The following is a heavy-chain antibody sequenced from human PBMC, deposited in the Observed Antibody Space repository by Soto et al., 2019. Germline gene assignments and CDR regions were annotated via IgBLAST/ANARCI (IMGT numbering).Heavy chain of an antibody. CDR1: GGTFGTYT. D-gene: IGHD5-18*01. Sequence: QVQLVQSGAEVKKPGSSVEVSCKASGGTFGTYTISWVRQAPGQGLEWMGRIIPYLDITDYAQKFQGRFTIAADKSTTTAYMELNRLRSEDTAVYFCARDTTYWGQGTLVTVSS. V-gene: IGHV1-69*02. J-gene: IGHJ4*02. CDR3: ARDTTY. CDR2: IIPYLDIT.